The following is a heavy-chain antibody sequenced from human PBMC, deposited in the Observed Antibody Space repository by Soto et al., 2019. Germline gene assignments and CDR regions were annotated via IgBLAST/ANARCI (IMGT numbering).Heavy chain of an antibody. CDR2: INPNSGGT. Sequence: GASVKVSCKASGYTFTGYYMHWVRQAPGHGLEWMGWINPNSGGTNYAQKFQGWVTMTRDTSISTAYMELSRLRSDDTAVYYCARDFTPLEFDYWGQGTLVTVSS. D-gene: IGHD2-15*01. V-gene: IGHV1-2*04. CDR3: ARDFTPLEFDY. CDR1: GYTFTGYY. J-gene: IGHJ4*02.